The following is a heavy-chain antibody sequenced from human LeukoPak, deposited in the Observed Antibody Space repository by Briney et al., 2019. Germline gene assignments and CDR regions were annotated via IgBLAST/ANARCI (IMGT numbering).Heavy chain of an antibody. Sequence: GRSLRLSCAASGFTFRNFGMHWVRQAPGKGLEWVAVIWYDGNNKYYADSVKGRFTISRDNSKNTPYLQMKSLRAEDTAVYYCARDYHGLDYWGQGTLVTVSS. CDR1: GFTFRNFG. CDR3: ARDYHGLDY. D-gene: IGHD2-2*01. V-gene: IGHV3-33*01. J-gene: IGHJ4*02. CDR2: IWYDGNNK.